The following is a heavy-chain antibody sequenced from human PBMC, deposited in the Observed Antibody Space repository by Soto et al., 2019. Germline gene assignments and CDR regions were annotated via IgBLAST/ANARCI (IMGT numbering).Heavy chain of an antibody. CDR2: IYATGTT. CDR3: VRDGTKTLRDWFDP. Sequence: SETLSLTCTVSGASISGFYWSWIRKSAGKGLEWIGRIYATGTTDYNPSLKSRVMMSVDTSKKQFSLKLRSVTAADTAVYYCVRDGTKTLRDWFDPWGQGIPVTVSS. J-gene: IGHJ5*02. V-gene: IGHV4-4*07. CDR1: GASISGFY. D-gene: IGHD1-1*01.